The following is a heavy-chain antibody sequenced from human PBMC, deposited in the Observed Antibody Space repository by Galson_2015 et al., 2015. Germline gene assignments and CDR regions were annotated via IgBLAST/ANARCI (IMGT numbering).Heavy chain of an antibody. CDR3: AKGFYRGPVGNAFDI. D-gene: IGHD6-13*01. J-gene: IGHJ3*02. CDR2: ISGSGSTI. CDR1: GFTFSSYD. Sequence: SLRLSCAASGFTFSSYDMNWVRQAPGKGLEWVSYISGSGSTIYYADSVKGRFTISRDNAKNSLYLQINSLRAEDTAVFYCAKGFYRGPVGNAFDIWGQGTMVTVSS. V-gene: IGHV3-48*03.